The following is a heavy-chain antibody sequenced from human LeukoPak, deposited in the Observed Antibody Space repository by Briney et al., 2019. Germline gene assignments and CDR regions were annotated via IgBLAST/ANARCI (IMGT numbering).Heavy chain of an antibody. Sequence: PGGSLRLSCAASGFTFSSYSMNWVRQAPGKGLEWVSYISSSSSTIYYADSVKGRFTISRDNAKNSLYLQMNSLRAEDTAVYYCGMSSYGMEEDYWGQGTLVTVSS. CDR1: GFTFSSYS. D-gene: IGHD5-18*01. CDR2: ISSSSSTI. CDR3: GMSSYGMEEDY. J-gene: IGHJ4*02. V-gene: IGHV3-48*01.